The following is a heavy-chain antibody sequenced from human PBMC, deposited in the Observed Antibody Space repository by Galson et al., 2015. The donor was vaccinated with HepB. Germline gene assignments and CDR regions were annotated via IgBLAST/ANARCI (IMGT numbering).Heavy chain of an antibody. CDR2: ISADNSKT. Sequence: SVKVSCKASGYTLTNFDIGWVRQAPGPGLEWMGWISADNSKTKYAQKMQRRVNMTKDTSTSTTYMELRSRRSDETAVYYCASSKVTTNSDWFDPWGQGTLVTVSS. D-gene: IGHD4-11*01. V-gene: IGHV1-18*01. CDR1: GYTLTNFD. CDR3: ASSKVTTNSDWFDP. J-gene: IGHJ5*02.